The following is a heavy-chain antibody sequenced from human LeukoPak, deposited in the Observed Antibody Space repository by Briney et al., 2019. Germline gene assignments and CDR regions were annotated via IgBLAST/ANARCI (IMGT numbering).Heavy chain of an antibody. CDR1: GFTFSGSA. Sequence: GGSLRLSCEASGFTFSGSAMHWVRQASGKGLEWVGRIRSTTDTAYAASVKGGFTISRDDSKNTAYLQMNSLKTEDTAVYYCARLRHSNTDHYYYYGMDVWGQGTTVTVSS. J-gene: IGHJ6*02. V-gene: IGHV3-73*01. CDR2: IRSTTDT. D-gene: IGHD2/OR15-2a*01. CDR3: ARLRHSNTDHYYYYGMDV.